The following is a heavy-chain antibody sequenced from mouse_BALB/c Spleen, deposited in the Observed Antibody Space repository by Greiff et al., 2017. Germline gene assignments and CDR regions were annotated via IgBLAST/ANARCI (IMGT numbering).Heavy chain of an antibody. Sequence: VQLQQSGAELVKPGASVKLSCTASGFNIKDTYMHWVKQRPEQGLEWIGRIDPANGNTKYDPKFQGKATITADTSSNTAYLQLSSLTSEDTAVYYCAREYYGSDWYFDVWGAGTTVTVSS. D-gene: IGHD1-1*01. J-gene: IGHJ1*01. CDR3: AREYYGSDWYFDV. V-gene: IGHV14-3*02. CDR2: IDPANGNT. CDR1: GFNIKDTY.